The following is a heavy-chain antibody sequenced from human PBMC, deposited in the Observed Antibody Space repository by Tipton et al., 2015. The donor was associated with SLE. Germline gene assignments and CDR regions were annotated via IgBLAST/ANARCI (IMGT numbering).Heavy chain of an antibody. Sequence: QVQLVQSGGGVVQPGGSLRLSCNVSGVSISSSYWSWIRQPAGKGLEWIGRIYTSGATDDNPSLKSRVTMSVDMSKNQFSLRLTSVTAADTAVYYCARTLGAIAHTVYDAFDVWGRGTLVTVST. D-gene: IGHD1-26*01. CDR2: IYTSGAT. CDR1: GVSISSSY. J-gene: IGHJ3*01. V-gene: IGHV4-4*07. CDR3: ARTLGAIAHTVYDAFDV.